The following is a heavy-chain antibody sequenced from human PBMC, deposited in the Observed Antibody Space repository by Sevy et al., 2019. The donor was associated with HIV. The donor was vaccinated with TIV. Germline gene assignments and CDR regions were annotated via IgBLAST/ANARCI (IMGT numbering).Heavy chain of an antibody. Sequence: SETLSLTCTVSGGSIISSRWWSWFRQTPKKGLEWIGDMYHRGTTKHNPSLKSRVFISVDQSKNQFSLKLTSVTSADTAVYYCAAAAGTDVLGYYFDSWGQGTLVTVSS. CDR1: GGSIISSRW. D-gene: IGHD6-25*01. CDR2: MYHRGTT. CDR3: AAAAGTDVLGYYFDS. V-gene: IGHV4-4*02. J-gene: IGHJ4*02.